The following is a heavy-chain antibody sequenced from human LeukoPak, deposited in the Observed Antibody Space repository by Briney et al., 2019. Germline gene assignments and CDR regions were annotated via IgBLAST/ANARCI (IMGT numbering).Heavy chain of an antibody. J-gene: IGHJ3*02. V-gene: IGHV1-2*02. CDR2: INPNDGVT. CDR1: GYTFTGYY. Sequence: GASVRVSCKASGYTFTGYYIHWVRQAPGQGLEWMGWINPNDGVTSYAQNFQGRVTLTRDTSISTGYMELSRLRSDDTAVYYCASGEGDHGAFDIWGQGTMVTVSS. D-gene: IGHD2-21*01. CDR3: ASGEGDHGAFDI.